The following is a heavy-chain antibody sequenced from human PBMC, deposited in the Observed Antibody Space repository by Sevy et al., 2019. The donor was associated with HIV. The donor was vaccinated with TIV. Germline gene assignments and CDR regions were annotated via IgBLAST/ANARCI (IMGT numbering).Heavy chain of an antibody. CDR3: ARDSYYYGSGSYSDDAFDI. Sequence: GGSLRLSCAASGFTFSSYSMNWVRQAPGKGLEWVSSISSSSSYIYYAHSVKGRFTTSRDNAKNSLHLQLNGLRAEDTAVYYCARDSYYYGSGSYSDDAFDIWGQGTMVTVSS. J-gene: IGHJ3*02. CDR1: GFTFSSYS. D-gene: IGHD3-10*01. V-gene: IGHV3-21*01. CDR2: ISSSSSYI.